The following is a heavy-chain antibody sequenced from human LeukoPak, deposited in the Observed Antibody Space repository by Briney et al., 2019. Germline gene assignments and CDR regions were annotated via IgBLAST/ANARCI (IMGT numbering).Heavy chain of an antibody. V-gene: IGHV4-59*12. CDR3: ARITSWTPDY. Sequence: PSETLSLTCSVSGDSISNYYWSWIRQPPGKGLEWIGYIYYSGNTDYNPSLKSRVTISVDTSKNQFSLRLNSVTAADTAVYYCARITSWTPDYWGQGTLVTVSS. D-gene: IGHD2-2*01. CDR1: GDSISNYY. CDR2: IYYSGNT. J-gene: IGHJ4*02.